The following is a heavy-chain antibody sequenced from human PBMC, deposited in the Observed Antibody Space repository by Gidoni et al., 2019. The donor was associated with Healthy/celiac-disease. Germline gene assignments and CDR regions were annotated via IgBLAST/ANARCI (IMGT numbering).Heavy chain of an antibody. CDR1: GVTFTSYY. Sequence: QVQLVQSGAEVQKHGASPKVSCKASGVTFTSYYMRCVRQAPGQGLEWMGIINPSGGSTSYAKKFQGRVTMTRDTSTSTVYMELSSLRSEDTAVYYCARNYYDSQRAFDIWGQGTMVTVSS. J-gene: IGHJ3*02. V-gene: IGHV1-46*01. D-gene: IGHD3-22*01. CDR3: ARNYYDSQRAFDI. CDR2: INPSGGST.